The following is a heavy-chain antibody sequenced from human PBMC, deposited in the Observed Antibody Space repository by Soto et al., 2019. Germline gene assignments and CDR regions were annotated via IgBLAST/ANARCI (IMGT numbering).Heavy chain of an antibody. CDR3: AVTFIVVVPAAMLDAFDI. D-gene: IGHD2-2*01. Sequence: GGSLRLSCAASGFTFSSYAMHWVRQAPGKGLEWVAVISYDGSNKYYADSVKGRFTISRDNSKNTLYLQMNSLRAEDTAVYYCAVTFIVVVPAAMLDAFDIWGQGTMVTVSS. V-gene: IGHV3-30*04. J-gene: IGHJ3*02. CDR2: ISYDGSNK. CDR1: GFTFSSYA.